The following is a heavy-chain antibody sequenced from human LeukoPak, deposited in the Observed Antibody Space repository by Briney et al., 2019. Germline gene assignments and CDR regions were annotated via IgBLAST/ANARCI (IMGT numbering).Heavy chain of an antibody. V-gene: IGHV4-39*01. D-gene: IGHD3-16*01. J-gene: IGHJ5*02. CDR2: IYYSGST. CDR1: GGSISSSSYY. Sequence: SETLSLTCTVSGGSISSSSYYWGWIRRPPGKGLEWIGSIYYSGSTYYNPSLKSRVTISVDTSKNQFSLKLSSVTAADTAVYYCARLDYGTLYPWGQGTLVTVSS. CDR3: ARLDYGTLYP.